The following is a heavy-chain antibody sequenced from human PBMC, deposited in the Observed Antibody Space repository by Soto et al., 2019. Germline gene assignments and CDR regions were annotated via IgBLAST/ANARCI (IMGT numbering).Heavy chain of an antibody. J-gene: IGHJ3*02. V-gene: IGHV1-24*01. CDR1: GYTLTELS. Sequence: GASVKVSCKVSGYTLTELSMHWVRQAPGKGLEWMGGFDPEGGETIYAQKFQGRVTMTEDTSTDTAYMELSSLRSEDTAVYYCSTDARLRFFFGPRDLAFHIWGQGTMVTVSS. CDR3: STDARLRFFFGPRDLAFHI. CDR2: FDPEGGET. D-gene: IGHD3-3*01.